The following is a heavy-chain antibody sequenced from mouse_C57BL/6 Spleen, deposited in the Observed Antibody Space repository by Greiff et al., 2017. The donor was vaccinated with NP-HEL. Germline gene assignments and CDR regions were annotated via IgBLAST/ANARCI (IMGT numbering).Heavy chain of an antibody. D-gene: IGHD2-3*01. CDR2: IHPNSGST. Sequence: QVQLQQPGAELVKPGASVKLSCKASGYTFTSYWMHWVKQRPGQGLEWIGMIHPNSGSTNYNEKFKSKATLTVDKSSSTAYMQLSSLTSEDSAVYYCARWGGNIDDGYPRWGQGTTLTVSS. J-gene: IGHJ2*01. V-gene: IGHV1-64*01. CDR1: GYTFTSYW. CDR3: ARWGGNIDDGYPR.